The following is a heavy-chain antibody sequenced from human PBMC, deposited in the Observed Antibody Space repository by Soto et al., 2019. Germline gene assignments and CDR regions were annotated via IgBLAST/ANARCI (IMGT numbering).Heavy chain of an antibody. J-gene: IGHJ6*02. CDR3: ARDKKPFNWSPSILKSYYYGMDV. CDR2: ISNDGSIK. Sequence: GGYLRLSCAASVFTFRCFAMPWVRQAPDKGLDRVPLISNDGSIKYFLDSVKGRFTISRDNSNNTLSLQMDSLRAEETAVYYCARDKKPFNWSPSILKSYYYGMDVWGQGTTVTVSS. CDR1: VFTFRCFA. D-gene: IGHD1-1*01. V-gene: IGHV3-30-3*01.